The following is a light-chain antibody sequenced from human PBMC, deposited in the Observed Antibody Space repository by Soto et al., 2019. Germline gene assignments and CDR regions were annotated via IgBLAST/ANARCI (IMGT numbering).Light chain of an antibody. Sequence: EIVMTQSPATLSVSPGERATLSCRASQSVSSTLVWYQQKPGQSPRLLIYGASTRATGIPARFSGSGSGTEFTLAISSLQSEDFAVYYCQHYNDYSYTFGPGTNLEIK. CDR3: QHYNDYSYT. J-gene: IGKJ2*01. CDR2: GAS. V-gene: IGKV3-15*01. CDR1: QSVSST.